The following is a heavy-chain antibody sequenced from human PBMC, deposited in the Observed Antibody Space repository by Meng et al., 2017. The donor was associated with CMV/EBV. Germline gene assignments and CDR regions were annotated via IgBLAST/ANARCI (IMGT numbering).Heavy chain of an antibody. J-gene: IGHJ6*02. CDR3: ARDVGTHDYDFWSGPWQSYGMDV. V-gene: IGHV3-66*02. CDR2: IYSGGST. Sequence: GGSLRLSCAASGFTVSSNYMSWVRQAPGKGLEWVSVIYSGGSTYYADSVKGRFTISRDNSKNTLYLQMNSLRVEDTAVYYCARDVGTHDYDFWSGPWQSYGMDVWGQGTTVTVSS. CDR1: GFTVSSNY. D-gene: IGHD3-3*01.